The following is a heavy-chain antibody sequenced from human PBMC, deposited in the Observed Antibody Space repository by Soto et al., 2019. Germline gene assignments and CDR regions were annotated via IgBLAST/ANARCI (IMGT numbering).Heavy chain of an antibody. CDR1: GFTFSSYV. CDR2: ISGSGGST. Sequence: EVQLLESGGGLVQPGGSLRLSCAASGFTFSSYVMSWVRQAPGKGLEWVSAISGSGGSTYYADSVKGRFTISRDNSKNTLYLQMNSLRAEDTAVYYCAKGNTKVVAATLTDYWGQGTLVTVSS. CDR3: AKGNTKVVAATLTDY. D-gene: IGHD2-15*01. V-gene: IGHV3-23*01. J-gene: IGHJ4*02.